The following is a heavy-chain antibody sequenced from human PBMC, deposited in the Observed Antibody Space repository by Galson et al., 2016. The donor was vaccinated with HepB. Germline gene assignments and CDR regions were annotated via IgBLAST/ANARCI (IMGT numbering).Heavy chain of an antibody. CDR2: IGSGSTTI. Sequence: SLRLSCAASGFTFSDYYMSWIRQAPGKGLEWISNIGSGSTTIYYADSVKGRFTISRDNAKNSLHLQMNSLRDEDTAVYYCARDPWVDYWGQGTLVTVSS. CDR1: GFTFSDYY. D-gene: IGHD7-27*01. V-gene: IGHV3-11*04. CDR3: ARDPWVDY. J-gene: IGHJ4*02.